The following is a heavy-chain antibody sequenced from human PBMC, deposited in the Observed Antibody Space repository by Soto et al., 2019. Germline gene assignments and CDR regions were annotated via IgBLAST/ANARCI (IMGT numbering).Heavy chain of an antibody. CDR1: GGSISSHF. CDR3: GAYDSRCSI. CDR2: IYYSGTT. J-gene: IGHJ4*02. Sequence: PSETLSLTCTVSGGSISSHFWNWIRQPPGEGLEYIGYIYYSGTTYYNPSLRGRVTMSVDTSKNQFSLKLSSVTAADTAVYYCGAYDSRCSIRGQATLVT. D-gene: IGHD3-22*01. V-gene: IGHV4-59*08.